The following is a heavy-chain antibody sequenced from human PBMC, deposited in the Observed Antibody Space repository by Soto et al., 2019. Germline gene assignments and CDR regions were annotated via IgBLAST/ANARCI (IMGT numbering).Heavy chain of an antibody. J-gene: IGHJ4*02. CDR2: ISSSSSYT. V-gene: IGHV3-11*06. Sequence: GGSLRLSCAASGFTFSDYYMSWIRQAPGKGLEWVSYISSSSSYTNYADSVKGRFTISRDNAKNSLYLQVNSLRAEDTAVYYCARDQGYVLDYWGQGTLVTVSS. CDR1: GFTFSDYY. D-gene: IGHD2-15*01. CDR3: ARDQGYVLDY.